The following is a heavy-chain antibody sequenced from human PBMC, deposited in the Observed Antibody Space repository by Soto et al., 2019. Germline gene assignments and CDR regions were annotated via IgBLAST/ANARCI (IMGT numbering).Heavy chain of an antibody. CDR2: ISYDGSNK. D-gene: IGHD6-19*01. Sequence: QVQLVESGGGVVQPGRSLRLSCAASGFTFSSYGMHWVRQAPGKGLEWVAVISYDGSNKYYADSVKGRFTISRDNSKNTLYLQMNSLRAEDTAVYYCAKDYIAVAGTIDYWGQGTLVTFSS. J-gene: IGHJ4*02. V-gene: IGHV3-30*18. CDR1: GFTFSSYG. CDR3: AKDYIAVAGTIDY.